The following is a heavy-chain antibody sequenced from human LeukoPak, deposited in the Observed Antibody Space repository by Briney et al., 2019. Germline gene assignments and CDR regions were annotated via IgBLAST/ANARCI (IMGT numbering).Heavy chain of an antibody. CDR1: GYTFTSYD. CDR2: MNPNSGNT. Sequence: ASVKVSCKASGYTFTSYDIIWVRQATGQGLEGMGWMNPNSGNTGYAQKFQGRVTMTSNTSISTAYMELSSLRSEVTAVYCCARGRFGELSDYYYCMDVWGKGTTVTVSS. D-gene: IGHD3-10*01. CDR3: ARGRFGELSDYYYCMDV. V-gene: IGHV1-8*01. J-gene: IGHJ6*03.